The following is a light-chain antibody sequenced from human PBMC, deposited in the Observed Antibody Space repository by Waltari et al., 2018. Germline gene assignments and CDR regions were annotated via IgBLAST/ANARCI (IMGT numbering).Light chain of an antibody. CDR3: SSYISSRGHWV. J-gene: IGLJ3*02. Sequence: QSALTQPASVSGSPGPSITISCTGTSRYAGGYNFVSWHQQHPGQTPKLIIYEVSNRPSGVSNRFSGSKSGNTASLTISGLQAEDEADYYCSSYISSRGHWVFGGGTKLTVL. CDR2: EVS. V-gene: IGLV2-14*01. CDR1: SRYAGGYNF.